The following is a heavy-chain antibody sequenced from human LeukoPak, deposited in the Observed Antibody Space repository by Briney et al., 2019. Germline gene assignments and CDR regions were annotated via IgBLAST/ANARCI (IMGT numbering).Heavy chain of an antibody. J-gene: IGHJ4*02. D-gene: IGHD6-19*01. CDR3: ARVGAGSSGWLFFDY. V-gene: IGHV4-59*01. CDR1: GGSISSYY. CDR2: IYCSGST. Sequence: SETLSLTCTVSGGSISSYYWSWIRQPPGKGLEWIGYIYCSGSTNYNPSLKSRVTISVDTSKNQFSLKLSSVTAADTAVYYCARVGAGSSGWLFFDYWGQGTLVTVSS.